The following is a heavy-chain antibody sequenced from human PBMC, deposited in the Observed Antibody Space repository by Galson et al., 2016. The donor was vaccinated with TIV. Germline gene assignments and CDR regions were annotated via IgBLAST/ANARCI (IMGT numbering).Heavy chain of an antibody. CDR3: VRIGMLRESCSCYACPGIFDT. J-gene: IGHJ5*02. V-gene: IGHV4-38-2*01. D-gene: IGHD3-22*01. Sequence: SETLSLTCAVSGYSISSGYYWGWVRQPPGKGLEWLGDICHTETTYYNPSLESRGSISVDTSKNQFSLRLSSVTAADTAAHSCVRIGMLRESCSCYACPGIFDTWGQGILVTVSS. CDR2: ICHTETT. CDR1: GYSISSGYY.